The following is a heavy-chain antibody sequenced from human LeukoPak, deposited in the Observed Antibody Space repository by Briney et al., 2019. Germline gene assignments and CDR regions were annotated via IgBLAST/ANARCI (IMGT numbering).Heavy chain of an antibody. CDR3: ARGRVLARYSSSSDY. CDR2: INPNSGGT. D-gene: IGHD6-6*01. V-gene: IGHV1-2*02. CDR1: GYTFTGHY. Sequence: ASVKVSCKASGYTFTGHYMHWVRQAPGQGLEWMGWINPNSGGTNYAQKFQGRVTMTGDTSISTAYMELSRLRSDDTAVYYCARGRVLARYSSSSDYWGQGTLVTVSS. J-gene: IGHJ4*02.